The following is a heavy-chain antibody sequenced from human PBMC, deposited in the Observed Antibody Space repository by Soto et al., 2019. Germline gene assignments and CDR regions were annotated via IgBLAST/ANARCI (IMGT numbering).Heavy chain of an antibody. J-gene: IGHJ4*02. D-gene: IGHD1-26*01. Sequence: QVQLVESGGGVVQPGRSLRLSCAASGFTFSSYAMHWVRQAPGKGLEWVAVISYDGSNKYYADSVKGRFTISRDNSKNTLYLQMNSLRAEDTAVYYCARDRGGSYSDYLGQGTLVTVSS. CDR3: ARDRGGSYSDY. V-gene: IGHV3-30-3*01. CDR1: GFTFSSYA. CDR2: ISYDGSNK.